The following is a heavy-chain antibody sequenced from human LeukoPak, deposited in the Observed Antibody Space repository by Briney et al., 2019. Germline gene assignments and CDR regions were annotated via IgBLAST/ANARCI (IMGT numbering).Heavy chain of an antibody. J-gene: IGHJ4*02. CDR3: TRMTTGHDY. V-gene: IGHV4-34*01. CDR2: INHSGYT. Sequence: KSSETLSLTCAVSGVSFNDYYWSWVRQTPGKGLEWIGEINHSGYTNDSPSLKSRVTLSIDTSRKQFSLNLRSVTVADSGIHYCTRMTTGHDYWGQGTLVTVSS. CDR1: GVSFNDYY. D-gene: IGHD4-17*01.